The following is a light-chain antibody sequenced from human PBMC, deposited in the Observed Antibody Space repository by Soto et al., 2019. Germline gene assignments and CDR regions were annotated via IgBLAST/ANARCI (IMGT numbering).Light chain of an antibody. CDR1: QSLLHSNGYNY. V-gene: IGKV2-28*01. CDR2: LGS. Sequence: DIVMTQSPLSLPVTPGEPASISCRSSQSLLHSNGYNYLDCYLQKPGQSPQLLIYLGSNRASGVPDRFSGSGSGTDFTLKISRVEAEYVGVYYCMQALQTLLTFGGGTKVEIK. CDR3: MQALQTLLT. J-gene: IGKJ4*01.